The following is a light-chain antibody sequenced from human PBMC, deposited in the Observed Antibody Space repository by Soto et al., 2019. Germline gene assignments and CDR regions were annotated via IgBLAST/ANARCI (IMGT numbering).Light chain of an antibody. Sequence: EIVLTQSPGPLSLSPGERATLSCRASQSVSSSYLAWYQHKPGQAPRLLIYGASSRATGIPDRFSGSGSGTDFTLTFSRLEPEDFAVYYCQQYGSSPHTFGQGTKLEIK. J-gene: IGKJ2*01. V-gene: IGKV3-20*01. CDR2: GAS. CDR1: QSVSSSY. CDR3: QQYGSSPHT.